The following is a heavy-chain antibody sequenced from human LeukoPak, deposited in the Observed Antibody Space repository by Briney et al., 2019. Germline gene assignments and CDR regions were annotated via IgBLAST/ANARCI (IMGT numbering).Heavy chain of an antibody. CDR3: AQSSGYLFSAFDM. D-gene: IGHD3-22*01. J-gene: IGHJ3*02. V-gene: IGHV3-30*02. CDR2: IRYDGSNK. Sequence: PGGSLRLSCAASGFTFSSYGMHWVRQAPGKGLEWVAFIRYDGSNKYYADSVKGRFTISRDNSKNTLYLQMNSLRAEDTAVYYCAQSSGYLFSAFDMWGQGTMVTVSS. CDR1: GFTFSSYG.